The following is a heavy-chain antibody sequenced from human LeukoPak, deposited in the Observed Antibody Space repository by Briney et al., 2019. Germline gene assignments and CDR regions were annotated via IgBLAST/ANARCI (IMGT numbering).Heavy chain of an antibody. CDR3: ARGGPRGYSGYDLYAFDI. V-gene: IGHV4-59*12. J-gene: IGHJ3*02. Sequence: SETLSLTCTVSGGSISSYYWSWIRQPPGKGLEWIGYIYYSGSTNYNPSLKSRVTISVDASKNQFSLKLSSVTAADTAVYYCARGGPRGYSGYDLYAFDIWGQGTMVTVSS. D-gene: IGHD5-12*01. CDR2: IYYSGST. CDR1: GGSISSYY.